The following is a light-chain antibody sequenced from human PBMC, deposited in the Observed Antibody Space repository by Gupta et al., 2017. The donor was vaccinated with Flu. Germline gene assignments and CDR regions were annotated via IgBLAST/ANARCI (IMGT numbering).Light chain of an antibody. CDR2: DDT. J-gene: IGLJ1*01. CDR3: QVWDSSTDSGV. CDR1: NIGSKS. Sequence: SYVLTQPPSVSVAPGQTARISCGGDNIGSKSVHWYQQNPGQAPVLVVYDDTDRPSGIPERFSGSNSGNTATLTISRVEAGDEADYYCQVWDSSTDSGVFGTGTKVTVL. V-gene: IGLV3-21*02.